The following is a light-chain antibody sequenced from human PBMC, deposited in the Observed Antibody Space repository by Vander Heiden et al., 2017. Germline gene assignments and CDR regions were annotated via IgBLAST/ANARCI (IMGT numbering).Light chain of an antibody. CDR3: CSDAGSYTWV. CDR1: SSDVGGYNY. CDR2: DVS. Sequence: VTISCPGTSSDVGGYNYVSWYQQHPGKAPKLMIYDVSKRPSGVPDRFSGSKSGNTASLTISGLQAEDEADYYCCSDAGSYTWVFGGGTKLTVL. V-gene: IGLV2-11*01. J-gene: IGLJ3*02.